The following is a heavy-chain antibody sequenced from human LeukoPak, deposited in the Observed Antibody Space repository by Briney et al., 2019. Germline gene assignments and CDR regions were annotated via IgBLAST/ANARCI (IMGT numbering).Heavy chain of an antibody. Sequence: MASETLSLTCAVYGGSFSGYYWSWIRQPPGKGLEWIGEINHSGSTNYNPSLKSRVTISVDTSKNQLSLKLSSVTAADTAVYYCARGGYYDSSGYYYYFDYWGQGTLVTVSS. CDR1: GGSFSGYY. CDR2: INHSGST. V-gene: IGHV4-34*01. J-gene: IGHJ4*02. CDR3: ARGGYYDSSGYYYYFDY. D-gene: IGHD3-22*01.